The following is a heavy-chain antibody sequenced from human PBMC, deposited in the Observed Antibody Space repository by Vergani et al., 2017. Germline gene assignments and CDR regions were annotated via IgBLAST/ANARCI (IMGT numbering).Heavy chain of an antibody. Sequence: EVELVQSGPEMRKPGESLKISCKGSEYSFGNYWIGWVRQMPGKGLEWMGIIYSADSDTRYSPSFQGQVTISADKSISTAFLQWDSLKASDTALYYCARNTTYTDSWGQGTLVTVSS. CDR3: ARNTTYTDS. J-gene: IGHJ4*02. CDR2: IYSADSDT. D-gene: IGHD1-1*01. V-gene: IGHV5-51*03. CDR1: EYSFGNYW.